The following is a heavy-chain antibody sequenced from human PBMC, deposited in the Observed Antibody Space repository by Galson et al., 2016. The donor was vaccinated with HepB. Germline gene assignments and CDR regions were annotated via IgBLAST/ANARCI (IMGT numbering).Heavy chain of an antibody. J-gene: IGHJ4*02. CDR1: GGTLSTYA. CDR2: ISPKSGDT. D-gene: IGHD5-18*01. V-gene: IGHV1-2*02. Sequence: SVKVSCKASGGTLSTYAFSWVRQAPGQGLEWMGWISPKSGDTKYVQKFQGRVTMTTDTSISTAYMEVRRLRSDDTAVYYCARGHRYSYVESWGQGTLVTVSS. CDR3: ARGHRYSYVES.